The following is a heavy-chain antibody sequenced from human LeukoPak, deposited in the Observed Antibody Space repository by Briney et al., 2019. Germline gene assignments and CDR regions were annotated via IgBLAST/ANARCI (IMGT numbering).Heavy chain of an antibody. CDR3: ARGPYSYDSSGAFDI. J-gene: IGHJ3*02. CDR2: VYHGGSS. CDR1: GGSISSYY. D-gene: IGHD3-22*01. Sequence: SETLSLTCTVSGGSISSYYWSWIRQPPGKGLEWIGNVYHGGSSYYNPSLKSRVTISVDTSKNQFSLNLYSVTAADTAVYFCARGPYSYDSSGAFDIWGQGTMVTVSS. V-gene: IGHV4-59*08.